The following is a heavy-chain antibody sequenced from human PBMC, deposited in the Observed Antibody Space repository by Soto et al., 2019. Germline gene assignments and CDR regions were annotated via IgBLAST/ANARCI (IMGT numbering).Heavy chain of an antibody. V-gene: IGHV4-31*03. Sequence: SETLSLTCTVSGGSISSGGYYWSWIRQHPGKGLEWIGYIYYSGSTYYNPSLKSRVTISVDTSKNQFSLKLSSVTAADTAVYYCARSLSRSITIFGVVIIDWFDPWGQGTLVTVSS. J-gene: IGHJ5*02. CDR1: GGSISSGGYY. D-gene: IGHD3-3*01. CDR2: IYYSGST. CDR3: ARSLSRSITIFGVVIIDWFDP.